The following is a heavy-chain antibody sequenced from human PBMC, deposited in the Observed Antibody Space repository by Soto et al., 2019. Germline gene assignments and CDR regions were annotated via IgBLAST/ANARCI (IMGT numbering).Heavy chain of an antibody. Sequence: QVQLQESGPGLVKPSGTLSLTCAVSGGSISSSNWWSWVRQPPGKGLEWIGEIYHSGSTNYNPSHQSRVTIAVAKSTNQFCLQLSSVTAAATAVYFRVRNIYSDYGRDVWGQGTTVTVSS. V-gene: IGHV4-4*02. CDR1: GGSISSSNW. CDR2: IYHSGST. J-gene: IGHJ6*02. CDR3: VRNIYSDYGRDV.